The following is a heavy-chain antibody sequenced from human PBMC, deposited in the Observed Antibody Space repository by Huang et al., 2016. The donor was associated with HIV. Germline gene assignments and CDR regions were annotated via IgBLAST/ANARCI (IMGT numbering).Heavy chain of an antibody. V-gene: IGHV7-4-1*02. CDR2: INTNPGNP. CDR1: GYTFTNYA. J-gene: IGHJ4*02. D-gene: IGHD6-25*01. CDR3: ARGVSSGPNSDY. Sequence: QVQLVHSGSELKKPGASVKFSCTASGYTFTNYAMNWVRPAPGPGLEWMGRINTNPGNPTYAQGLTGLVVFSVEAAVGTAYLQISSLKAEDTAMYYCARGVSSGPNSDYWGQGTLVTVSS.